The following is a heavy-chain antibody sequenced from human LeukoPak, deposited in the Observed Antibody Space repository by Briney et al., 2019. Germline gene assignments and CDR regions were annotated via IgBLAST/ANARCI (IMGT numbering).Heavy chain of an antibody. CDR3: ARDDFWSGYPFDY. CDR1: GYTFTGYY. V-gene: IGHV1-2*02. CDR2: INPNSGGT. Sequence: ASVKVSCKAPGYTFTGYYMHWVRQAPGQGLEWMGWINPNSGGTNYAQKFQGRVTMTRDTSISTAYMELSRLRSDDTAVYYCARDDFWSGYPFDYWGQGTLVTVSS. J-gene: IGHJ4*02. D-gene: IGHD3-3*01.